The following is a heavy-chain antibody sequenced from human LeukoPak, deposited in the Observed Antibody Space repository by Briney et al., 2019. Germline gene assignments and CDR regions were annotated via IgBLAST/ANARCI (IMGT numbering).Heavy chain of an antibody. J-gene: IGHJ4*02. V-gene: IGHV3-48*01. D-gene: IGHD3-10*01. Sequence: GGSLRLSCAASGFTVSSDYMSWVRQAPGKGLEWVSYISSSSSTIYYADSVQGRFTISRDNAKNSLYLQMNSLRAEDTAVYYCARAPSGYWGQGTLVTVSS. CDR1: GFTVSSDY. CDR2: ISSSSSTI. CDR3: ARAPSGY.